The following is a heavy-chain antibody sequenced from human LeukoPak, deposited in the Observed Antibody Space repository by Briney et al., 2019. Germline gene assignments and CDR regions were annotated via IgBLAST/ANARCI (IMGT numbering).Heavy chain of an antibody. CDR1: GGSFSGYY. D-gene: IGHD3-22*01. V-gene: IGHV4-34*01. CDR3: ARRRDYYDSSGNFDY. CDR2: INHSGST. Sequence: SETLSLTRAVYGGSFSGYYWRWIRQPPGKGLEWIGEINHSGSTNYNPSLKSRVTISVDTSKNQFSLKLSSVTAADTAVYYCARRRDYYDSSGNFDYWGQGTLVTVSS. J-gene: IGHJ4*02.